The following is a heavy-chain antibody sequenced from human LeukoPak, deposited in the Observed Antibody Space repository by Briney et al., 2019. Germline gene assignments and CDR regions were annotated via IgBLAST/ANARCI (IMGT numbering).Heavy chain of an antibody. CDR3: AIHDYGDRDAFDI. CDR1: GGSISSSSYS. CDR2: IYYSGST. J-gene: IGHJ3*02. V-gene: IGHV4-39*01. Sequence: PSETLSLTCTVSGGSISSSSYSWGWIRQPPGKGLEGIGSIYYSGSTYYNPSLKSRVTISVDTSKNRFSLKLSSVTAADTAVYYCAIHDYGDRDAFDIWGQGTMVTVSS. D-gene: IGHD4-17*01.